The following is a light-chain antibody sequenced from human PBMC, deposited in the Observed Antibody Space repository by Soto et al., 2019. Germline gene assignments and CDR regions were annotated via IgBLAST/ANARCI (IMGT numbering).Light chain of an antibody. V-gene: IGKV3-11*01. CDR3: KQRYNWPLT. CDR1: QSVSSY. Sequence: EIVLTQSPATLSLSPGERATLSCRASQSVSSYLAWYQHKPGQAPRLLIYDASNRATGIPARFSGSGSGTDFTLTISSLEPEDFAVYYCKQRYNWPLTFGGGTKVEIK. CDR2: DAS. J-gene: IGKJ4*01.